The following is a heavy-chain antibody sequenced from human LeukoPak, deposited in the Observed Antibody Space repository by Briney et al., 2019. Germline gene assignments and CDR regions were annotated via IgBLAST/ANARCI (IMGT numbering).Heavy chain of an antibody. Sequence: SETLSLTCTVSGGSISSYYWSWIRQPPGKGLEWIGYISYSGSTNYNPSLKSRVTISLDTSKKQFSLKLSSVTAADTAVYYCASSHSYSSSWYLSGRFDYWGQGTLVTVSS. CDR2: ISYSGST. J-gene: IGHJ4*02. CDR1: GGSISSYY. CDR3: ASSHSYSSSWYLSGRFDY. D-gene: IGHD6-13*01. V-gene: IGHV4-59*01.